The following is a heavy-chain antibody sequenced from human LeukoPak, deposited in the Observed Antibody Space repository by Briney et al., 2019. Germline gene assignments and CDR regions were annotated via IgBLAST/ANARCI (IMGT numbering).Heavy chain of an antibody. J-gene: IGHJ3*02. CDR2: IYHSGST. D-gene: IGHD5-18*01. V-gene: IGHV4-39*07. Sequence: SETLSLTCTVYGGSLSSSSYYWGWIRQPPGKGLEWIGSIYHSGSTYYNPSLKSRVTISVDTSKNQFSLKLSSVTAADTAVYYCARLAHRDLEWTWIQLWLLRGAFDIWGQGTMVTVSS. CDR1: GGSLSSSSYY. CDR3: ARLAHRDLEWTWIQLWLLRGAFDI.